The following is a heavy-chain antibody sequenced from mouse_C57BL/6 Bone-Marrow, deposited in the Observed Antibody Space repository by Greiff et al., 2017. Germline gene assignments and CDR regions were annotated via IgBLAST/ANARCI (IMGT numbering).Heavy chain of an antibody. CDR1: GFTFSDYG. J-gene: IGHJ4*01. CDR3: ARHRPAYYAMDY. Sequence: DVMLVESGGGLVQPGGSLKLSCAASGFTFSDYGMAWVRQAPRKGPEWVAFISNLAYSIYYADTVTGRFTISRENAKNTLYLEMSSLRSEDTAMYYCARHRPAYYAMDYWGQGTSVTVSS. V-gene: IGHV5-15*01. CDR2: ISNLAYSI.